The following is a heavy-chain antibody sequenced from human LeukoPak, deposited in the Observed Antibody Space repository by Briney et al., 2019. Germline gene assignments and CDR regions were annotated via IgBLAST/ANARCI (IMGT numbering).Heavy chain of an antibody. J-gene: IGHJ4*02. V-gene: IGHV3-23*01. Sequence: GGSLRLSCAASGFTFSTYAMNWVRQAPGKGLECLSDIGNSGGQTYYADSVKGRFTISRDISENTLFLQMDGLRAEDTAVYYCVKRARDGYNSPLDNWGQGTLVTVSS. CDR1: GFTFSTYA. D-gene: IGHD5-24*01. CDR3: VKRARDGYNSPLDN. CDR2: IGNSGGQT.